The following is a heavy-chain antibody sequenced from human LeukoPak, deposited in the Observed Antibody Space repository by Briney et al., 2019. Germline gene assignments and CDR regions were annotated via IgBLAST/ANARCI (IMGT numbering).Heavy chain of an antibody. V-gene: IGHV4-34*01. Sequence: KSSETLSLTCAVYGGSFSGYYWSWIRQPPGKGLEWIGEINHSGSTNYNPSLKSRVTISVDTSKNQFSLKLSSVTAADTAVYYCASSRDRIHYAAFDYWGQGTLVTVSS. CDR1: GGSFSGYY. CDR2: INHSGST. J-gene: IGHJ4*02. D-gene: IGHD4-17*01. CDR3: ASSRDRIHYAAFDY.